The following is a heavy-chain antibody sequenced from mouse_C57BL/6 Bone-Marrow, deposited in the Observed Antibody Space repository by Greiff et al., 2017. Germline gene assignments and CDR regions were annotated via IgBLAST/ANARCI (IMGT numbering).Heavy chain of an antibody. J-gene: IGHJ3*01. D-gene: IGHD1-1*01. Sequence: EVQLVESGGGLVKPGGSLKLSCAASGFTFSSYTMSWVRQTPEKRLEWVATISGGGGNTYYPDSVKGRFTISRDNAKNTLYLQMSSLMSEDTALYYCTSLYYYGRSHPPWFAYWGQGTLVTVSA. CDR1: GFTFSSYT. CDR2: ISGGGGNT. CDR3: TSLYYYGRSHPPWFAY. V-gene: IGHV5-9*01.